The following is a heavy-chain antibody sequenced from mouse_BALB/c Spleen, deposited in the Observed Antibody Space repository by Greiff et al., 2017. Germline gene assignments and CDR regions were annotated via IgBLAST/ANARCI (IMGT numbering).Heavy chain of an antibody. CDR1: GYTFTSYW. CDR2: IYPGNSDA. D-gene: IGHD1-2*01. J-gene: IGHJ2*01. CDR3: TRLLRPPGYFDY. V-gene: IGHV1-5*01. Sequence: EVQLQQSGTVLARPGASVKMSCKASGYTFTSYWMHWVKQWPGQGLEWIGAIYPGNSDASYNQKFKGKAKLTAVTSTSTAYMELSSLTNEDSAVYYCTRLLRPPGYFDYWGQGTTLTVSS.